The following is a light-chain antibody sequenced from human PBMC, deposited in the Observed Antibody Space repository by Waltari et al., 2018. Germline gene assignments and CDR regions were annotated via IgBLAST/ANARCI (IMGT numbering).Light chain of an antibody. Sequence: DIRMTQSPSALPASVGDRVTITCRASQSISNDLAWYQQRPRKPPKLLIYKASSLQSGVPSRFGRSASGTEFTLTISNLQPDGLATYYCQHYHTYPLTFGWGTKVAI. J-gene: IGKJ4*01. V-gene: IGKV1-5*03. CDR2: KAS. CDR1: QSISND. CDR3: QHYHTYPLT.